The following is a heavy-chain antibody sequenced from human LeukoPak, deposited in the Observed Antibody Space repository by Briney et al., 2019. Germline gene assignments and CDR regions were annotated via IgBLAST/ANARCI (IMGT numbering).Heavy chain of an antibody. D-gene: IGHD2-2*01. CDR1: ESTFRTYW. CDR3: ARYPRGYFYMDV. V-gene: IGHV3-7*01. Sequence: GGSLRLSCGASESTFRTYWMTWVRQAPGKVLEWLANIKHDGSDRYDVDAVKGRFTISRDNAKNSRYLQVNSLRAEDTAVYYCARYPRGYFYMDVWGKGTTVTVSS. CDR2: IKHDGSDR. J-gene: IGHJ6*03.